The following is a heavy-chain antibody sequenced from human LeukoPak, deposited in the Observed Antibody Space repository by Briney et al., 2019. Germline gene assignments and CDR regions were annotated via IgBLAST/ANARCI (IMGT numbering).Heavy chain of an antibody. Sequence: PSETLSLTCAVYGGSFSGYYWSWTRQPPGKGLEWIGEINHSGSTNYNPSLKSRVTISVDTSKNQFSLKLSSVTAADTAVYYCARGGYSYGRGWFDPWGQGTLVTVSS. J-gene: IGHJ5*02. D-gene: IGHD5-18*01. CDR1: GGSFSGYY. V-gene: IGHV4-34*01. CDR2: INHSGST. CDR3: ARGGYSYGRGWFDP.